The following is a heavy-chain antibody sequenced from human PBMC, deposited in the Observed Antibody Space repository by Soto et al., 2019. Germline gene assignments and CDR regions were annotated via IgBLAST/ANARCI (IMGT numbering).Heavy chain of an antibody. J-gene: IGHJ5*02. CDR2: IIPIFGTA. CDR1: GGTFSSYA. CDR3: ARDLSDYLSGWFDP. V-gene: IGHV1-69*01. Sequence: QVQLVQSGAEVKKPGSSVKVSCKASGGTFSSYAISWVRQAPGLGLEWMGGIIPIFGTANYAQKFQGRVTITADESTSTAYMELSSLRSEDTAVYSCARDLSDYLSGWFDPWGQGTLVTVSS. D-gene: IGHD4-17*01.